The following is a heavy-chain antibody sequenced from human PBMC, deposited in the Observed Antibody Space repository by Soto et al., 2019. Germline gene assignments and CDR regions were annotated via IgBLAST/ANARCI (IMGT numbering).Heavy chain of an antibody. CDR1: GYIFTSYG. D-gene: IGHD3-3*01. CDR2: ISAYNGNT. Sequence: GASVKVSCKASGYIFTSYGISWVRQAPGQGLEWMGWISAYNGNTNYAQKLQGRVTMTTDTSTSTAYMELRSLRSDDTAVYYCARDGPYYDFWSGYYSPYNWFDPWGQGTLVTVSS. CDR3: ARDGPYYDFWSGYYSPYNWFDP. V-gene: IGHV1-18*01. J-gene: IGHJ5*02.